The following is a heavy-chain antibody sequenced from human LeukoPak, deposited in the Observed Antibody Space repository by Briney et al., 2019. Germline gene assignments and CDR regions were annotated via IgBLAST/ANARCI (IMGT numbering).Heavy chain of an antibody. Sequence: SETLSLTCTVSGGSISSSSYYWGWIRQPPGKGLEWIGSIYYSGSTYYNPSLKSRVTISVDTSKNQFSLKLSSVTAADTAVYYCARHLPQKNFWSGYPNWFDPWGQGTLVTVSS. CDR1: GGSISSSSYY. V-gene: IGHV4-39*01. CDR2: IYYSGST. CDR3: ARHLPQKNFWSGYPNWFDP. J-gene: IGHJ5*02. D-gene: IGHD3-3*01.